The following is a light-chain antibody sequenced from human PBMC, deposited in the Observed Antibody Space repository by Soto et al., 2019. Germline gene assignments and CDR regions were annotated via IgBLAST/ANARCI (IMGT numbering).Light chain of an antibody. Sequence: DIQLTQSPSFLSASVGDRVTITFRASQGISGYLAWYQQKPGKAPKLLIYAASTLQSGVPSRFSGSGSGTEFTLTISSLQPEDFATYYCQQRSNWPTFGQGTRLEIK. V-gene: IGKV1-9*01. CDR2: AAS. CDR1: QGISGY. CDR3: QQRSNWPT. J-gene: IGKJ5*01.